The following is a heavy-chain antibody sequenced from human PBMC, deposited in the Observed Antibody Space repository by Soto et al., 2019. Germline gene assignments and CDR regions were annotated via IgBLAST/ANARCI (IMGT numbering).Heavy chain of an antibody. CDR2: ISAYNGDT. D-gene: IGHD3-16*01. Sequence: QVQLVQSGAEVKKPGASVKVSCKASGYTFANYGISWVRQAPGQGLEWMAWISAYNGDTKYGQKLQGRVTMTTDTSTSTAYMELRSLRSDDTAIYYCASGNNYGHHYFDCWGQGTLVTVSS. J-gene: IGHJ4*02. CDR3: ASGNNYGHHYFDC. V-gene: IGHV1-18*01. CDR1: GYTFANYG.